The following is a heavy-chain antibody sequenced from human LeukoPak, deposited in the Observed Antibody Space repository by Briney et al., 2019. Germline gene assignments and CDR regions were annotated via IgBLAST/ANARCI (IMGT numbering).Heavy chain of an antibody. V-gene: IGHV1-2*02. CDR1: GYIFTGYY. J-gene: IGHJ4*02. D-gene: IGHD4-17*01. CDR2: TNPNSGGT. CDR3: ASTQDYGDYGGGY. Sequence: GASVKVSCKASGYIFTGYYMHWVRQAPGQGLEWMGWTNPNSGGTNYAQKFQGRVTMTRDTSISTAYMELSRLRSDDTAVYYCASTQDYGDYGGGYWGQGTLVTVSS.